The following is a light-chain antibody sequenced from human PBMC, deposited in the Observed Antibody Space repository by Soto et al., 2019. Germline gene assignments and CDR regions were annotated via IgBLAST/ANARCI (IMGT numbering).Light chain of an antibody. CDR2: EVR. CDR1: NRDVGSYNL. V-gene: IGLV2-14*01. Sequence: QSVLTQPASVSGSPGQSITIACTGTNRDVGSYNLVSWYQQRPGEAPKLIISEVRNRPSGISYRFTGSKSGNTASLTISGLQAEDEADYYCSSYTTTSTLVFXGGTK. CDR3: SSYTTTSTLV. J-gene: IGLJ3*02.